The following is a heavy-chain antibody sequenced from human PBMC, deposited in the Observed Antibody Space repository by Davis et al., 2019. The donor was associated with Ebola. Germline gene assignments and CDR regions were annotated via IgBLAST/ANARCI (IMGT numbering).Heavy chain of an antibody. D-gene: IGHD2-8*02. V-gene: IGHV3-21*01. CDR2: ISSSSNYI. J-gene: IGHJ3*02. Sequence: GESLKISCVASGFTFSNYAMNWVRQAPGKGLEWVSTISSSSNYIYYAESVKGRFTISRDNAKNSLTLQMNSLGAEDTAVYYCARGRRLLADAFHIWGQGTMVTASS. CDR3: ARGRRLLADAFHI. CDR1: GFTFSNYA.